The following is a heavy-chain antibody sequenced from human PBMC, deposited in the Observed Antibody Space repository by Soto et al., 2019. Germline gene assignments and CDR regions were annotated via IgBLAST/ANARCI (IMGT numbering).Heavy chain of an antibody. CDR1: GFTFSSYW. CDR3: ARDSGDSDFWSGYYQSYYYYYGMDV. J-gene: IGHJ6*02. Sequence: GWSLRLSCAASGFTFSSYWMSWVRQAPGKGLEWVANIKQDGSEKYYVDPVKGRFTISRDNAKNSLYLQMNSLRAEDTAVYYCARDSGDSDFWSGYYQSYYYYYGMDVWGQGTTVTVSS. D-gene: IGHD3-3*01. CDR2: IKQDGSEK. V-gene: IGHV3-7*03.